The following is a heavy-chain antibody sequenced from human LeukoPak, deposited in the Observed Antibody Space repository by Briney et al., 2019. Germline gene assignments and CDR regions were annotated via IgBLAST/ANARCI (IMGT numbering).Heavy chain of an antibody. D-gene: IGHD1-26*01. CDR2: ISSSGSTI. J-gene: IGHJ4*02. Sequence: GGSLRLSCAASGFTFSSYEMNWVRQAPGKGLEWVSYISSSGSTIYYADSVKGRFTISRDNAKNSLYLQMNSLRAEDTAVYYCAREGSGSYRGKYYFDYWGQGTLVTVSS. V-gene: IGHV3-48*03. CDR1: GFTFSSYE. CDR3: AREGSGSYRGKYYFDY.